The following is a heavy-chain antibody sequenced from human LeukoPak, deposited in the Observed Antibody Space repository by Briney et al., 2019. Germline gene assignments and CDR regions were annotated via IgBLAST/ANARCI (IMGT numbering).Heavy chain of an antibody. CDR3: ARDAVVVPAPSKNAFDI. CDR2: IRYDGSNK. Sequence: GGSLRLSCAASGFTFSSYGMHWARQAPGKGLEWVAFIRYDGSNKYYADSVKGRFTISRDNFKNTLYLQMNSLRAEDTAVYYCARDAVVVPAPSKNAFDIWGQGTMVTVSS. D-gene: IGHD2-2*01. CDR1: GFTFSSYG. V-gene: IGHV3-30*02. J-gene: IGHJ3*02.